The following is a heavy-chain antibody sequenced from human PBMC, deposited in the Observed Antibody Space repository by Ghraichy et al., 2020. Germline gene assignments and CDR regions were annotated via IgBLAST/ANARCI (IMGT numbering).Heavy chain of an antibody. V-gene: IGHV4-39*07. CDR2: IYYSGST. CDR3: ARDDGCSSTSCYLPWAEFDY. CDR1: GGSISSSSYY. Sequence: SQTLSLTCTVSGGSISSSSYYWGWIRQPPGKGLEWIGSIYYSGSTYYNPSLKSRVTISVDTSKNQFSLKLSSVTAADTAVYYCARDDGCSSTSCYLPWAEFDYWGQGTLVTVSS. J-gene: IGHJ4*02. D-gene: IGHD2-2*01.